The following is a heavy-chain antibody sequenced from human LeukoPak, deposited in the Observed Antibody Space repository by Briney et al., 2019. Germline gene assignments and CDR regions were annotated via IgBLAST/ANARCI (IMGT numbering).Heavy chain of an antibody. CDR2: ISYGGST. V-gene: IGHV4-39*01. Sequence: SETLSLTCTVSGGSISSNSNYWAWIRQPPGRGLEWIGSISYGGSTYYSPSLESRVTISVDTSKNQFSLNLSSVTAADTAVYYCARHRGVTAATPFDYWGQGTLVTVSS. J-gene: IGHJ4*02. CDR3: ARHRGVTAATPFDY. D-gene: IGHD2-21*02. CDR1: GGSISSNSNY.